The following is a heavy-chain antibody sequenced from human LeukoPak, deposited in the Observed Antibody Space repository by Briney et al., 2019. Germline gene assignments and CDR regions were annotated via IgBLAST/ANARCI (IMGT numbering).Heavy chain of an antibody. D-gene: IGHD5-24*01. CDR3: ANALGGYNVYAEYFQH. CDR1: GFTFSSYA. J-gene: IGHJ1*01. Sequence: PGRALRLSCAASGFTFSSYAMHWVRQAPGKGLEWVAVMSYDGSNKYYADSVKGRFTISSDNSNTTLYLQMNRLRPEDTAVYYCANALGGYNVYAEYFQHWGQGTLVTVSS. CDR2: MSYDGSNK. V-gene: IGHV3-30*07.